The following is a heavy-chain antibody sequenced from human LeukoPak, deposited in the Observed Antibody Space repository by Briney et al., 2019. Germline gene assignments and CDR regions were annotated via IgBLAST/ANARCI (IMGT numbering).Heavy chain of an antibody. J-gene: IGHJ4*02. CDR3: AKTRYYYDSSGYSYYFDY. CDR1: GFTFSSYG. V-gene: IGHV3-30*02. Sequence: GGSLRLSRAASGFTFSSYGMHWVRQAPGKGLEWVAFIRYDGSNKYYADSVKGRFTISRDDSKNTLYLQMNSLRAEDTAVYYCAKTRYYYDSSGYSYYFDYWGQGTLVTVSS. D-gene: IGHD3-22*01. CDR2: IRYDGSNK.